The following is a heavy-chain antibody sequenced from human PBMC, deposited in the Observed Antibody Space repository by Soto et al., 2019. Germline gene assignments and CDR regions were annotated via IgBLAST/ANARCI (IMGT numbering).Heavy chain of an antibody. CDR3: ARGSFIAVAGTGSCDY. Sequence: GGSLRLSCAASGFTFSSYAMHWVRQAPGKGLEWVAVISYDGSNKYYADSVKGRFTISRDNSKNTLYLQMNSLRAEDTAVYYCARGSFIAVAGTGSCDYWGQGTLVTVSS. CDR2: ISYDGSNK. V-gene: IGHV3-30*04. CDR1: GFTFSSYA. D-gene: IGHD6-19*01. J-gene: IGHJ4*02.